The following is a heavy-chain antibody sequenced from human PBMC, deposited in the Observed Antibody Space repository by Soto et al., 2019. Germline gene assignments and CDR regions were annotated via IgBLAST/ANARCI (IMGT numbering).Heavy chain of an antibody. Sequence: QVQLVQSGAEVKKPGASVKVSCKASGYSFTSYGISWVRQAPGQGLEGMGWISAYNGNTNYAQKLQGRVTMTTATSTSTAYMELRSLRSDATAVYDCARDNGFGESDVWGQGTTVTVSS. CDR1: GYSFTSYG. J-gene: IGHJ6*02. V-gene: IGHV1-18*01. CDR2: ISAYNGNT. CDR3: ARDNGFGESDV. D-gene: IGHD3-10*01.